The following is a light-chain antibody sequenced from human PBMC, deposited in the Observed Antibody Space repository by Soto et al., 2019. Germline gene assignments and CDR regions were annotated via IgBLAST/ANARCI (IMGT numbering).Light chain of an antibody. CDR2: AAS. Sequence: DIQMTQSPSYLSASVGDRVTITCRASQSISSYLNWYQQKPGKAPKLLIYAASSLQSGVPSRFSGSGSGTDFTLTISSLQPDDFATYYCQQYNSYPWTFGQGTKVDIK. CDR1: QSISSY. V-gene: IGKV1-39*01. CDR3: QQYNSYPWT. J-gene: IGKJ1*01.